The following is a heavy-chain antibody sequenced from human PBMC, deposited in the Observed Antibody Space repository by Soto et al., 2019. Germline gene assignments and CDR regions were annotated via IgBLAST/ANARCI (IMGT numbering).Heavy chain of an antibody. D-gene: IGHD6-13*01. V-gene: IGHV3-15*01. CDR3: TTPPPYSSSWYVGDAFDI. CDR1: GFTFSNAW. CDR2: IKSKTDGGTT. J-gene: IGHJ3*02. Sequence: GGSLRLSCAASGFTFSNAWMSWVRQAPGKGLEWVGRIKSKTDGGTTDYAAPVKGRFTISRDDSKNTLYLQMNSLKTEDTAVYYCTTPPPYSSSWYVGDAFDIWGQGTMVTVS.